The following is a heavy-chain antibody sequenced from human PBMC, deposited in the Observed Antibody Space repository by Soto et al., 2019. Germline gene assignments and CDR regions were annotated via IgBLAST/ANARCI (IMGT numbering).Heavy chain of an antibody. CDR3: AKSQPSITIFGVVITLGAFDI. J-gene: IGHJ3*02. CDR1: GGTFSSYA. V-gene: IGHV1-69*01. D-gene: IGHD3-3*01. Sequence: QVQLVQSGAEVKKPGSSVKVSCKASGGTFSSYAISWVRQAPGQGLEWMGGIIPIFGTANYAQKFQGRVTITADESTSTAYMELSSLRSEDTAVYYCAKSQPSITIFGVVITLGAFDIWGQGTMVTVSS. CDR2: IIPIFGTA.